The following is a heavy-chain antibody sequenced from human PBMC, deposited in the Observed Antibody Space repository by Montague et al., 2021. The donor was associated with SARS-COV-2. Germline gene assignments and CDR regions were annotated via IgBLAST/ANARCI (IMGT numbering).Heavy chain of an antibody. Sequence: SLRLSCAASGLTFSSYSMAWVRQAAGKGLEWVSSISSGIGAIYYADSVKGRFTISRDDAKDSLSLQINSLRAEDTALYYCVRIVDKGATTVFDYWGQGTPVIVSS. V-gene: IGHV3-21*01. CDR1: GLTFSSYS. D-gene: IGHD5-12*01. CDR3: VRIVDKGATTVFDY. CDR2: ISSGIGAI. J-gene: IGHJ4*02.